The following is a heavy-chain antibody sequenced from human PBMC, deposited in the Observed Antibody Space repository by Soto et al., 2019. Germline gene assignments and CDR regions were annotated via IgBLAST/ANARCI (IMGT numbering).Heavy chain of an antibody. J-gene: IGHJ5*02. Sequence: QLQLQESGSGLVKPSQTLSLTCAVSGGSISSGGYSWSWIRQPPGKGLEWIGYIYHSGSTYYNPSPKSRVTQPVDRSQNQVSLKPSSGPAADPAVFYLARGPNRWGQGTLVTVSS. CDR1: GGSISSGGYS. V-gene: IGHV4-30-2*01. CDR2: IYHSGST. CDR3: ARGPNR.